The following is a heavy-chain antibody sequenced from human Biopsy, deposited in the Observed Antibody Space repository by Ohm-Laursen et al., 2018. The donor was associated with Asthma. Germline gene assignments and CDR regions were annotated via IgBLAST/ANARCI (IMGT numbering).Heavy chain of an antibody. Sequence: SETLSLTCTVSGGSVSSGSYYWSWIRQPPGKGLAWVSYISYSGSTDYNPSLKSRLTISMDTSKNQFSLNLSPVTAADTAVYYCARTTYGDDGFDPWGQGTLVTVSS. CDR1: GGSVSSGSYY. J-gene: IGHJ5*02. D-gene: IGHD4-17*01. V-gene: IGHV4-61*01. CDR3: ARTTYGDDGFDP. CDR2: ISYSGST.